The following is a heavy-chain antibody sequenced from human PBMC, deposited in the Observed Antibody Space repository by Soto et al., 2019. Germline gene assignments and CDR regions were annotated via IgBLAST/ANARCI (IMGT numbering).Heavy chain of an antibody. CDR3: ARHVSRSGHYYYGMDV. V-gene: IGHV4-39*01. D-gene: IGHD6-25*01. J-gene: IGHJ6*02. Sequence: QLQLQESGPGLVKPSETLSLTCTVSGGSISSSSYYWGWIRQPPGKGREWIGSIYYSGSTYYNPSLKSRVTISVDTSKNQFSLKLSSVTAADTAVYYCARHVSRSGHYYYGMDVWGQGTTVTVSS. CDR2: IYYSGST. CDR1: GGSISSSSYY.